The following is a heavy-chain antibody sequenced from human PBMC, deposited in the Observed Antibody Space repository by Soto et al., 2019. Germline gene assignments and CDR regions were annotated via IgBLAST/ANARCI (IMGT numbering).Heavy chain of an antibody. CDR1: GYSFTSYW. CDR2: IYPGDSDT. V-gene: IGHV5-51*01. CDR3: ARLQYYYGSASSDYHHYGTNV. J-gene: IGHJ6*02. Sequence: GESLKISCKGSGYSFTSYWIGWVRQMPGKGLEWMGIIYPGDSDTSYSPSFQGQVTISADKSISTAYLQWSSLKASDTAMYYCARLQYYYGSASSDYHHYGTNVCDPRTTLTV. D-gene: IGHD3-10*01.